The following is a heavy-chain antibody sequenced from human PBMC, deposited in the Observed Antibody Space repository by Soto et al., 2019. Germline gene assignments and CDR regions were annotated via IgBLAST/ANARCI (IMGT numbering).Heavy chain of an antibody. D-gene: IGHD1-26*01. CDR2: SRNKANSYTT. Sequence: GGSLRLSCAASGFTFSDHYMDWVRQAPGKGLEWVGRSRNKANSYTTEYAASVKGRFTISRDVSENSLYLQMNTLKTEDTVVYYCAISGSYKTFDSWGQGTLVTVSS. CDR3: AISGSYKTFDS. CDR1: GFTFSDHY. V-gene: IGHV3-72*01. J-gene: IGHJ4*02.